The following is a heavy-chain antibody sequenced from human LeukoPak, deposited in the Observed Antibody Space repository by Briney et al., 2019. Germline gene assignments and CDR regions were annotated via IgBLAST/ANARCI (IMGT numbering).Heavy chain of an antibody. Sequence: SVKVSCKASGGTFSSYAISWVRQAPGQGLEWMGGVIPIFGTANYAQKFQGRVTITADESTSTAYMELSSLRSEDTAVYYCASRSVPGIAVAGTPLYYYYYGMDVWGQGTTVTVSS. J-gene: IGHJ6*02. CDR3: ASRSVPGIAVAGTPLYYYYYGMDV. CDR1: GGTFSSYA. V-gene: IGHV1-69*13. D-gene: IGHD6-19*01. CDR2: VIPIFGTA.